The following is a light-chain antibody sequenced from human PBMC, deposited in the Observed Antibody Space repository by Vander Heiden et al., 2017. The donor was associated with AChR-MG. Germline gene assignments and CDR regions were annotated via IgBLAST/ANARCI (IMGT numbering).Light chain of an antibody. Sequence: IEFTQSAATLPLYPGERATASCRASQCASNHLAWHQQKPGQAPRLLMYHASKRATSIPARFSGGGCGTDFTLTISSLEPEDFAVYYCQQRNNRPSGAFGQGTKVEIK. CDR1: QCASNH. J-gene: IGKJ1*01. CDR3: QQRNNRPSGA. V-gene: IGKV3-11*01. CDR2: HAS.